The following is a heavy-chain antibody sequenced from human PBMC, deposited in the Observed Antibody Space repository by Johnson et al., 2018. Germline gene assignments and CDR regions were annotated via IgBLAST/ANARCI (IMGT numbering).Heavy chain of an antibody. CDR2: IIPIFGSA. CDR3: ARSIQQLKKGDVMDV. J-gene: IGHJ6*02. V-gene: IGHV1-69*12. CDR1: GGTFSSYV. D-gene: IGHD6-13*01. Sequence: QVQLVQSGAEVKKPGSSVKVSCKASGGTFSSYVLNWVRKAPGQGLEWMGGIIPIFGSANYAQKFQGRVTITADESTTTVYMDLSSLRSGDTAVYYCARSIQQLKKGDVMDVWGQGTTVTVSS.